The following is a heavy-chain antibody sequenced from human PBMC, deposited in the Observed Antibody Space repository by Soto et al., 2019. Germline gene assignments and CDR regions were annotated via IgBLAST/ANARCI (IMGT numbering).Heavy chain of an antibody. Sequence: PGGFLRLSCAASGFPFSSYGMHWVRQAPGKGLDWVAVIWYDGSDKDYADSVKGRFTISRDNSKNTLFLQMNNLRVDDTAVYYCASSINWGQGTLVTVSS. V-gene: IGHV3-33*01. CDR1: GFPFSSYG. CDR3: ASSIN. CDR2: IWYDGSDK. J-gene: IGHJ4*02.